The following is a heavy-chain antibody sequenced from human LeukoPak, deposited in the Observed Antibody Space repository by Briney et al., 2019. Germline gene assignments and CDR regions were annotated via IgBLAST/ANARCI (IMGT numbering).Heavy chain of an antibody. D-gene: IGHD2-21*02. J-gene: IGHJ4*02. V-gene: IGHV3-23*01. CDR1: GFTFSSYA. Sequence: PGGSLRLSCAASGFTFSSYAMSWVRQAPGKGLEWVSVISGSGGSTHYADSVKGRFTISRDNSKNTLYLQMNSLRAEDTAVYFCAKDLQGHCAGDCYVYWGQGTLVTVTS. CDR3: AKDLQGHCAGDCYVY. CDR2: ISGSGGST.